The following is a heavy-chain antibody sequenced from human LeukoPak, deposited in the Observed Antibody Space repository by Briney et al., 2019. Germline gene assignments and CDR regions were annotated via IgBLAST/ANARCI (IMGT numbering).Heavy chain of an antibody. CDR1: GFTFSSYG. V-gene: IGHV3-30*02. Sequence: GGSLRLSRAASGFTFSSYGMHWVRQAPGKGLEWVAFIRYDGSNKYYADSVKGRFTISRDNSKNTLYLQMNSLRAEDTAVYYCAKEGCSSTSCYTDDYWGQGTLVTVSS. D-gene: IGHD2-2*01. CDR2: IRYDGSNK. J-gene: IGHJ4*02. CDR3: AKEGCSSTSCYTDDY.